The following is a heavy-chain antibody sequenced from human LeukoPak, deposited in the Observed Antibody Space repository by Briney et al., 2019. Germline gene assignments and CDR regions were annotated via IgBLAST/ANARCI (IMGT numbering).Heavy chain of an antibody. CDR1: GYTFTNYY. CDR2: INPSGGTT. J-gene: IGHJ4*02. D-gene: IGHD3-10*01. V-gene: IGHV1-46*01. Sequence: ASVKLSCKASGYTFTNYYIHWVRQAPGQGLEWMGIINPSGGTTSYVQKFQGRLTMTRATSTSTVYMELSSLRSEDTAVYYCARALSRLSYYNPSFDFWGQGTLVTVSS. CDR3: ARALSRLSYYNPSFDF.